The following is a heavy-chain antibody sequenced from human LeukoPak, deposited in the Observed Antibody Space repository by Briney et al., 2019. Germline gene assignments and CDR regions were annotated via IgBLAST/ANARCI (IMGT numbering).Heavy chain of an antibody. CDR3: ARDGYSRDY. CDR2: INPSGGST. CDR1: GGTFSSYV. V-gene: IGHV1-46*01. D-gene: IGHD6-13*01. J-gene: IGHJ4*02. Sequence: ASVKVSCKASGGTFSSYVISWVRQAPGQGLEWMGIINPSGGSTSYAQKFQGRVTMTRDTSTSTVYMELSSLRSEDTAVYYCARDGYSRDYWGQGTLVTVSS.